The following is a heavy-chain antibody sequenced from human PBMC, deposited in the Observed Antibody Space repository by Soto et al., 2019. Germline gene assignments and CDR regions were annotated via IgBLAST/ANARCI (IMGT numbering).Heavy chain of an antibody. Sequence: ASVKVSCKASGYTFTGYYMHWVRQAPGQGLEWMGWINPKSGGTNYAQKFQAWVTMTRDTSISTAYMELSRLRYDDTAVYYCARGASGIAADYYGMDVWGQGTTVTVSS. CDR2: INPKSGGT. D-gene: IGHD6-13*01. CDR3: ARGASGIAADYYGMDV. V-gene: IGHV1-2*04. CDR1: GYTFTGYY. J-gene: IGHJ6*02.